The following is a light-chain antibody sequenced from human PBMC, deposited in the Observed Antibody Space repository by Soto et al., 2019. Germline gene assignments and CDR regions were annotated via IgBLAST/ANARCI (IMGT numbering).Light chain of an antibody. CDR2: AAS. Sequence: DIQMTQSPSSLSASVGDRVTIACRASQTISNYLNWYKQTPGKAPKLLIYAASSLQSGVPSRFSGSGSGTDFTLTINSLQPEDFATYYCQQSYSDIRTFGQGTKLEI. CDR1: QTISNY. V-gene: IGKV1-39*01. J-gene: IGKJ2*01. CDR3: QQSYSDIRT.